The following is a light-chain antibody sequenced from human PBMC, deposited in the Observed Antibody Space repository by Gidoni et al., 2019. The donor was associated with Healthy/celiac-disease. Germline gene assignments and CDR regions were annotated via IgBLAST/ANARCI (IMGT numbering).Light chain of an antibody. V-gene: IGKV1-5*03. Sequence: QSPSTLSASVGDRVTITCRASQSISSWLAWYQQKPGKAPKLLIYKASSLESGVPSRFSGSGSGTEFTLTISSLQPDDFATYYCQQYNSYAYTFGQGTKLEIK. CDR3: QQYNSYAYT. J-gene: IGKJ2*01. CDR1: QSISSW. CDR2: KAS.